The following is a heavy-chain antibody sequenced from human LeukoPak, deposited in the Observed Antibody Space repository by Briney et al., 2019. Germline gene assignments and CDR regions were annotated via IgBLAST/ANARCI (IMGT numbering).Heavy chain of an antibody. D-gene: IGHD1-26*01. CDR2: ISGSGGST. J-gene: IGHJ4*02. Sequence: GGSLRLSCAASGFTFSSYAMSWVRQAPGKGLEWVSAISGSGGSTYYADSVKGRFTISRDNSKNMLYLQMNSLRAEDTAVYYCARATVGATKCFDYWGQGTLVTVSS. CDR3: ARATVGATKCFDY. CDR1: GFTFSSYA. V-gene: IGHV3-23*01.